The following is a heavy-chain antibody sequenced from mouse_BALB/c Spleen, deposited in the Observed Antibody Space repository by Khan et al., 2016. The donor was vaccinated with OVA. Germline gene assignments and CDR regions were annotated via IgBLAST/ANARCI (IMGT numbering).Heavy chain of an antibody. CDR1: GYTFTSYW. V-gene: IGHV1-61*01. CDR3: TRREKYGYDPSWFAY. D-gene: IGHD2-2*01. CDR2: INPSDSES. J-gene: IGHJ3*01. Sequence: VQLQQSGDDLVKPGASVKLSCKASGYTFTSYWMNWVRQRPGQGLEWVGKINPSDSESHYNQMFKDKATLTVDKSSGTAYMQLSSLTSEDSAVYYCTRREKYGYDPSWFAYWGQGTLVTVSA.